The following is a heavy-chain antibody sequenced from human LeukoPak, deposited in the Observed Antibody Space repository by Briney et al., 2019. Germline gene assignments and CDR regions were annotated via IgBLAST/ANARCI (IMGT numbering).Heavy chain of an antibody. V-gene: IGHV4-39*01. J-gene: IGHJ4*02. Sequence: PSETLSLTCSVSGGSISGSSYYWGWIRQPPGKGLEWIGNIYYRGSTYYNPSLKSRVIVSIDTSKNQFSLKVNSVTATDTAVYYCAKTVWSRLAAGLDSWGQGTLVTVSS. D-gene: IGHD2-21*02. CDR2: IYYRGST. CDR3: AKTVWSRLAAGLDS. CDR1: GGSISGSSYY.